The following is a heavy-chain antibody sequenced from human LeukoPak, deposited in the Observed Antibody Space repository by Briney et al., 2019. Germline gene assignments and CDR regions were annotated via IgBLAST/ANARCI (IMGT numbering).Heavy chain of an antibody. D-gene: IGHD2-8*01. Sequence: GGSLRLSCAASGFTFSSYWMHWVRQAPGKGLVWVSRINSDGSSTSYADSVKGRFTISRDNAKNTLYLQMNSLRAEDTAVYCCARDPGLVYAISAFDIWGQGTMVTVSS. CDR2: INSDGSST. CDR1: GFTFSSYW. V-gene: IGHV3-74*01. J-gene: IGHJ3*02. CDR3: ARDPGLVYAISAFDI.